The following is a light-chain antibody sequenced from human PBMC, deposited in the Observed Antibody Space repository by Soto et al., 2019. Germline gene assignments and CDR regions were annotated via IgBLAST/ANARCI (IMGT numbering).Light chain of an antibody. CDR3: QQRHMWPIT. J-gene: IGKJ5*01. CDR2: DAY. Sequence: EIVLTHSPGTLSLSPGERATLSCRASQSVSSSYLAWYQQKPGQAPRLLIYDAYNRATGIPPRFSGSGSGTDFTLTISSLEPEDSAVYYCQQRHMWPITFGQGTRREIK. V-gene: IGKV3D-20*02. CDR1: QSVSSSY.